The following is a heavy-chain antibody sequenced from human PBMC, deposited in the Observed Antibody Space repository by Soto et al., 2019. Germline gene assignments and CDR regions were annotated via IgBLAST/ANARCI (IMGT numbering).Heavy chain of an antibody. CDR1: GFTFSSYS. V-gene: IGHV3-48*01. CDR2: ISSSSSTI. D-gene: IGHD1-1*01. CDR3: ARARTNEYYYYYMDV. J-gene: IGHJ6*03. Sequence: GSLRLSCAASGFTFSSYSMNWVRQAPGKGLEWVSYISSSSSTIYYADSVKGRFTISRDNAKNSLYLQMNSLRAEDTAVYYCARARTNEYYYYYMDVWGKGTTVTVSS.